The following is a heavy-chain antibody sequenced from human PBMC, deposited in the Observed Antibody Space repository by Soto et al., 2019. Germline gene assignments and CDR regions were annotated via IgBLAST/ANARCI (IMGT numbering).Heavy chain of an antibody. CDR2: IYYSGST. CDR1: GDSISSGGYY. V-gene: IGHV4-31*03. J-gene: IGHJ4*02. D-gene: IGHD4-17*01. Sequence: QVQLQEPGPGLVKPSQTLSLTCTVSGDSISSGGYYWSWIRQHPGKGLEWIGYIYYSGSTYYNPSLKSRVTISVDTSENQFSLKLSSVTAAVPAVYYCARSSEATVTAFDSWGQGTLVTVSS. CDR3: ARSSEATVTAFDS.